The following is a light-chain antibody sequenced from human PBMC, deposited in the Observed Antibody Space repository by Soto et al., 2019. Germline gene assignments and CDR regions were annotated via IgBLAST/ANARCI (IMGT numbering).Light chain of an antibody. CDR1: NIRSKS. CDR2: YDR. Sequence: SYELTQPPSVSVAPGETASVTCGGNNIRSKSVHWYQQKPGQAPVLVIYYDRERPSGIPERFSGSNSGNTATLTTSRVEAGDEADYYCQVWDTSSDHVVFGGGTKLTVL. V-gene: IGLV3-21*04. J-gene: IGLJ2*01. CDR3: QVWDTSSDHVV.